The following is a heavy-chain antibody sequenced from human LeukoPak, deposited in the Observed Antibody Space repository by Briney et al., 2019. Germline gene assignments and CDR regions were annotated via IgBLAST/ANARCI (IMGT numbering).Heavy chain of an antibody. J-gene: IGHJ6*04. CDR2: IIPIFGTA. V-gene: IGHV1-69*05. CDR1: GGTFSSYA. D-gene: IGHD5-18*01. Sequence: ASVKVSCKASGGTFSSYAISWVRQAPGQGLEWMGGIIPIFGTANYAQKFQGRVTITTDESTSTAYMELSSLRSEDTAVYYCARTVLGYSYRLDVWGKGTTVTVPS. CDR3: ARTVLGYSYRLDV.